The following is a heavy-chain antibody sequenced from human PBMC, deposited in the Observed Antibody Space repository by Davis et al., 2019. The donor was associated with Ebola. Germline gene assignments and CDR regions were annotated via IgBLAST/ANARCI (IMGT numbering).Heavy chain of an antibody. CDR2: ISYNGGST. CDR1: GFTFSTYA. J-gene: IGHJ4*02. V-gene: IGHV3-64*04. Sequence: GGSLRLSCSASGFTFSTYAMHWVRQAPGKGLEYVSAISYNGGSTYYADSVKGRFTISRDNSRNTLYLQMNSLRADDTAFYYCAKLLGVTGYQPLDHWGQGTLVTVSS. D-gene: IGHD2-2*01. CDR3: AKLLGVTGYQPLDH.